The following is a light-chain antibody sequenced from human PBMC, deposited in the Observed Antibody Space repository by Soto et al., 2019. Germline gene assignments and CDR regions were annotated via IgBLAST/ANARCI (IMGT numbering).Light chain of an antibody. CDR1: PSVTNY. CDR2: GAV. CDR3: QQRNIWPPVT. V-gene: IGKV3-11*01. Sequence: EIVLTHSPATLSLSPGERATLSCMASPSVTNYLAWYQQKPGQAPRLVIYGAVNRATGIPARFSGSGSGTDFTLTISSLEPEDFAIYYCQQRNIWPPVTFGQGTRLEIK. J-gene: IGKJ5*01.